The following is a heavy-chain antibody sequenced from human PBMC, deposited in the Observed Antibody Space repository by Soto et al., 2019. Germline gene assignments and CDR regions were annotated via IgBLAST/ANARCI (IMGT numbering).Heavy chain of an antibody. CDR3: ARASSSSWYYYYGLDV. CDR2: IKQDGSEK. Sequence: GGSLRLSCAASGFTFSSYWMSWVRQAPGKGLEWVANIKQDGSEKYYVDSVKGRFTISRDNAKNSLYLQMNSLRAGDTAVYYCARASSSSWYYYYGLDVWGQGTTVTVS. D-gene: IGHD6-13*01. J-gene: IGHJ6*02. V-gene: IGHV3-7*01. CDR1: GFTFSSYW.